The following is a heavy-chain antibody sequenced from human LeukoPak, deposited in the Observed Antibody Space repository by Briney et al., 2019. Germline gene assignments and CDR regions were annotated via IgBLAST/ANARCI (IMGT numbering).Heavy chain of an antibody. V-gene: IGHV3-21*01. CDR1: GFTFSSYS. Sequence: GGSLRLSCAASGFTFSSYSMNWVRQAPGKGLEWVSSISSSSSYIYYADSVKGRFTISRDNAKNSLYLQMNSLRAEDTAVYYCARDNTDYGSIPFDYWGQGTLVTVSS. D-gene: IGHD4-23*01. CDR3: ARDNTDYGSIPFDY. CDR2: ISSSSSYI. J-gene: IGHJ4*02.